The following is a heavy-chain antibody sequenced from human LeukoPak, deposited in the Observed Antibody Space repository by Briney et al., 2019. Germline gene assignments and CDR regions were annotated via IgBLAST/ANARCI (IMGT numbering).Heavy chain of an antibody. CDR3: ARDGQWELLYYYYYGMDA. Sequence: GRSLRLSCAASGFTFSSYAMHWVRQAPGKGLEWVAVISYDGSNKYYADSVKGRFTISRDNSKTTLYLQMNSLRAEDTAVYYCARDGQWELLYYYYYGMDAWGQGITVTVSS. V-gene: IGHV3-30-3*01. J-gene: IGHJ6*02. CDR1: GFTFSSYA. CDR2: ISYDGSNK. D-gene: IGHD1-26*01.